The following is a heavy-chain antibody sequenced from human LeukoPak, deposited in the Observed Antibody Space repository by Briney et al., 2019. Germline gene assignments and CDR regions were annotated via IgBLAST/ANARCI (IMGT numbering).Heavy chain of an antibody. Sequence: GGSLRLSCAASGFTFSNAWMSWVRQAPGKGLEWVGRIKSKTDGGTTDYAAPVKGRFTISRDDSKNTLYLQMNSLKTEDTAVYYCTTDPILRYFDGDVWGQGTTVTVSS. CDR2: IKSKTDGGTT. CDR3: TTDPILRYFDGDV. D-gene: IGHD3-9*01. CDR1: GFTFSNAW. V-gene: IGHV3-15*01. J-gene: IGHJ6*02.